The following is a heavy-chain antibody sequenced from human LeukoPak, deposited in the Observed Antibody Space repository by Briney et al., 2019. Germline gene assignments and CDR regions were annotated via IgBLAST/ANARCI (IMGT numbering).Heavy chain of an antibody. V-gene: IGHV3-13*01. CDR2: IGTAGEI. J-gene: IGHJ4*02. CDR1: GFTFRSYD. Sequence: PGGSLRLSCAASGFTFRSYDMHWVRQATGKGLEWVSGIGTAGEIYYPGSVKGRFTISRENAKNSLYLQMNSLRAGDTAVYYCAKDNHGLYYGSGSYFDYWGQGTLVTVSS. CDR3: AKDNHGLYYGSGSYFDY. D-gene: IGHD3-10*01.